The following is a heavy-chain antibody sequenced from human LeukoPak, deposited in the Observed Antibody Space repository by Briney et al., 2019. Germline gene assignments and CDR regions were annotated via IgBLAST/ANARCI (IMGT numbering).Heavy chain of an antibody. CDR1: GFTFSSYS. V-gene: IGHV3-48*01. D-gene: IGHD3-10*01. Sequence: PGGSLRLSCAASGFTFSSYSMNWVRQAPGKGLEWVSYISSSSSTIYYADSVKGRFTISRDNAKNSLYLQMNSLRAEDMAVYYCARDSSLWFGKRFDYWGQGTLVTVSS. J-gene: IGHJ4*02. CDR2: ISSSSSTI. CDR3: ARDSSLWFGKRFDY.